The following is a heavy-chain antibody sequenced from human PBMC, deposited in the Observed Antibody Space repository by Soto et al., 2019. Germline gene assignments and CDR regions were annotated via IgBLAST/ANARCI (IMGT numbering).Heavy chain of an antibody. J-gene: IGHJ4*02. CDR2: INWNGGST. D-gene: IGHD6-19*01. V-gene: IGHV3-20*04. Sequence: EVQLVESGGGVVRPGGSLRLSCAASGFTFDDYGMSWVRQAPGKGLEWVSGINWNGGSTGYADSVKGRFTISRDNAKNSLYLQMNSLRAEDTALYYCARDRGGGYSSGWQPPPLFDYWGQGTLVTVSS. CDR1: GFTFDDYG. CDR3: ARDRGGGYSSGWQPPPLFDY.